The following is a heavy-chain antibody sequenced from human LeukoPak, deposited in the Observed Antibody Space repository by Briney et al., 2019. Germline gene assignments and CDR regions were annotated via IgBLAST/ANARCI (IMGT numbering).Heavy chain of an antibody. D-gene: IGHD3-9*01. CDR2: MSHDSSDE. J-gene: IGHJ5*02. V-gene: IGHV3-30*03. Sequence: PGGSLRLSRAASGFNFGYYGMHWVRQAPGKGLEWVAIMSHDSSDEFYADSVKGRFTISRDNSRNTLYLQMNTLRPDDTALYYCARERHFDWLFGFGPWGQGTVVTVSS. CDR3: ARERHFDWLFGFGP. CDR1: GFNFGYYG.